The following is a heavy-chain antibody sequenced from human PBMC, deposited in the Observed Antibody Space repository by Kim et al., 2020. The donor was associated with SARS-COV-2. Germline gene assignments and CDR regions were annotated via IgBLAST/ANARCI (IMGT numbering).Heavy chain of an antibody. V-gene: IGHV3-33*01. J-gene: IGHJ6*02. D-gene: IGHD6-6*01. CDR1: GFTFSSYG. CDR3: ARPSSSFHYYYGMDV. CDR2: IWYDGSNK. Sequence: GGSLRLSCAASGFTFSSYGMHWVRQAPGKGLEWVAVIWYDGSNKYYADSVKGRFTISRDNSKNTLYLQMNSLRAEDTAVYYCARPSSSFHYYYGMDVWGQGTTVTVSS.